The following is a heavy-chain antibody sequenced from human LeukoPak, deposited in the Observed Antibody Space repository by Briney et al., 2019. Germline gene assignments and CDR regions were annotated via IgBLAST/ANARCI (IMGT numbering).Heavy chain of an antibody. CDR2: ISSSSSYI. D-gene: IGHD3-22*01. CDR3: ARGSRAFLDSSGYYGDAFDI. CDR1: GFTFSSYS. Sequence: TGGSLRLSCAASGFTFSSYSMNWVRQAPGKGLEWVSSISSSSSYIYYADSVKGRFTISRDNAKNSLYLQMNSLRAEDTAVYYCARGSRAFLDSSGYYGDAFDIWGQGTMVTVSS. V-gene: IGHV3-21*01. J-gene: IGHJ3*02.